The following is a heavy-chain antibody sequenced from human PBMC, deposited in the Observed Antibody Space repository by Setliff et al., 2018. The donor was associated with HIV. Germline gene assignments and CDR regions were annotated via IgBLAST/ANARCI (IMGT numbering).Heavy chain of an antibody. CDR2: IKQDGSEK. CDR1: GSTFSSYW. J-gene: IGHJ4*02. CDR3: ARDANWERGSHYFDY. Sequence: SCAASGSTFSSYWMSWVRQAPGKGLEWVANIKQDGSEKYYVDSVKGRFTISRDNAKNSLYLQMNSLRAEDTAVCYCARDANWERGSHYFDYWGQGTLVTVSS. D-gene: IGHD7-27*01. V-gene: IGHV3-7*01.